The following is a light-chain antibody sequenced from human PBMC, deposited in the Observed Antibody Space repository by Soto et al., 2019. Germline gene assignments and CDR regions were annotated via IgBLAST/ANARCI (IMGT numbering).Light chain of an antibody. J-gene: IGKJ1*01. CDR1: QSVSNN. V-gene: IGKV3-15*01. CDR2: GAF. Sequence: EIVMTQSPATLSVSPGERGTLSCRASQSVSNNLAWYQQKPGQAPRLLIYGAFTRATGIPARFSGSGSGTEFTLTISTLPSEDFAVYYCQQYNKWSSTFGQGTKVEIK. CDR3: QQYNKWSST.